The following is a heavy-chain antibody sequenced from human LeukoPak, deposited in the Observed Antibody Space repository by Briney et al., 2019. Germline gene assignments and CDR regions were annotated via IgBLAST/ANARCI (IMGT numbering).Heavy chain of an antibody. CDR1: GYSISSGYY. D-gene: IGHD3-3*01. Sequence: SEALSLTCAVSGYSISSGYYWGWIRQPPGKGLEWIGSIYHSGSTYYNPSLKSRVPISVDTSKNQFSLKLSSVTAADTAVYYCARIDFWSGYFDYWGQGTLVTVSS. V-gene: IGHV4-38-2*01. CDR3: ARIDFWSGYFDY. J-gene: IGHJ4*02. CDR2: IYHSGST.